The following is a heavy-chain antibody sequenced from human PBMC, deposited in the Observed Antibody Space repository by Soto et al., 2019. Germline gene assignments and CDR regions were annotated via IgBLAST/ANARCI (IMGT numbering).Heavy chain of an antibody. J-gene: IGHJ4*02. CDR3: ARGRLKYSSGWYYFDY. D-gene: IGHD6-19*01. V-gene: IGHV1-8*01. CDR1: GYTFTSYD. CDR2: MNPNSGNT. Sequence: GASVKVSCKASGYTFTSYDINWVRQATGQGLEWMGWMNPNSGNTGYAQKFQGRVTMTRNTSISTAYMELSSLRSEDTAVYYCARGRLKYSSGWYYFDYWGQGTLVTVSS.